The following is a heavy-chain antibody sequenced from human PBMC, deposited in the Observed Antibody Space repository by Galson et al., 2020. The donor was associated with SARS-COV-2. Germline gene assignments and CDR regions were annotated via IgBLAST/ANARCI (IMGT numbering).Heavy chain of an antibody. CDR3: AKDIARLGELSLYPYYYYYGMDV. D-gene: IGHD3-16*02. Sequence: GGSLRLSCAASGFTFDDYTMHWVRQAPGKGLEWVPLISWDGGSTYYADSVKGRFTISRDNSKNSLYLQMNSLRTEDTALYYCAKDIARLGELSLYPYYYYYGMDVWGQGTTVTVSS. CDR1: GFTFDDYT. J-gene: IGHJ6*02. V-gene: IGHV3-43*01. CDR2: ISWDGGST.